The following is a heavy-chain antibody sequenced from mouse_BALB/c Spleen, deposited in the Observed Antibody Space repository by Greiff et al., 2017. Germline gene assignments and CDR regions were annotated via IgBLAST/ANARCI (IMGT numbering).Heavy chain of an antibody. CDR3: TREGGYDYDGAWFAY. J-gene: IGHJ3*01. CDR2: ISSGGSYT. D-gene: IGHD2-4*01. CDR1: GFTFSSYT. Sequence: EVMLVESGGGLVKPGGSLKLSCAASGFTFSSYTMSWVRQTPEKRLEWVATISSGGSYTYYPDSVKGRFTISRDNAKNTLYLQMSSLKSEDTAMYYCTREGGYDYDGAWFAYWGQGTLVTVSA. V-gene: IGHV5-6-4*01.